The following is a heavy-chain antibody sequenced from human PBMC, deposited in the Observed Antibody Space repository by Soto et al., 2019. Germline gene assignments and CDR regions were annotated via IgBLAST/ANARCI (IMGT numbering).Heavy chain of an antibody. CDR1: GFTFTNYW. Sequence: EVQLVESGGGLVQPAGSLRLSCAASGFTFTNYWMHWVRQGPGKGLVWVARVDNDGTSATYADSVKGRFTISRDNAKNTLYLQRISLRAEDTAVDSCVRDTPHNCFDPWGQGTLVTVSS. J-gene: IGHJ5*02. CDR2: VDNDGTSA. V-gene: IGHV3-74*01. CDR3: VRDTPHNCFDP.